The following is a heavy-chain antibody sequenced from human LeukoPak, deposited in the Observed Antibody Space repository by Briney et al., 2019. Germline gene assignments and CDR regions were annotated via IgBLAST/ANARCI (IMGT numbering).Heavy chain of an antibody. CDR3: ARVPYSSGYYYSWYFDL. Sequence: PGGSLRLSCAASGFTFSSYWMSWVRQAPGKGLEWVANIKQDGSEKYYVDSVKGRFTISRDNAKNPLYLQMNSLRAEDTAVYYCARVPYSSGYYYSWYFDLWGRGTLVTVSS. D-gene: IGHD3-22*01. CDR2: IKQDGSEK. V-gene: IGHV3-7*01. CDR1: GFTFSSYW. J-gene: IGHJ2*01.